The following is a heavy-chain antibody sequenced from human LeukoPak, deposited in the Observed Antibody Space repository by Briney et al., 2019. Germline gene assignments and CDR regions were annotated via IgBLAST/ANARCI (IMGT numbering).Heavy chain of an antibody. CDR2: IIPIFGTA. Sequence: ASAKVSCKASGGTFSSYAISWVRQAPGQGLEWMGGIIPIFGTANYAQKFQGRVTITADKSTSTAYMELSSLRSEDTAVYYCARVSIAAAGTGYYFDYWGQGTLVTVSS. CDR1: GGTFSSYA. V-gene: IGHV1-69*06. D-gene: IGHD6-13*01. J-gene: IGHJ4*02. CDR3: ARVSIAAAGTGYYFDY.